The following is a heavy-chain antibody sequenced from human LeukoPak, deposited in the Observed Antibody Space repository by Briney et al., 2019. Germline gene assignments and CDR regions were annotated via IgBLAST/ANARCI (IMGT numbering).Heavy chain of an antibody. CDR2: IDKKDNLYAT. V-gene: IGHV3-73*01. D-gene: IGHD2-15*01. CDR3: TRDRGTYNWFDP. Sequence: PGGSLRLSCVASGFTFSGSAVHWVRQSSGKGLEWVGHIDKKDNLYATAYAESVKGRFTISRDDSKVTAFLHMDSLKTEDTALYYCTRDRGTYNWFDPWGQGTLVTVSS. CDR1: GFTFSGSA. J-gene: IGHJ5*02.